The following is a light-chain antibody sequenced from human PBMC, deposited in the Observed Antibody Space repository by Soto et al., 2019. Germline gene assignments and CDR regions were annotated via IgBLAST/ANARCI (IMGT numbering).Light chain of an antibody. J-gene: IGKJ1*01. CDR1: QSVGST. V-gene: IGKV3-15*01. Sequence: EIVMTQSPATLSVSPGERATLSCWASQSVGSTLNWYQQKPGQAPRLLIYGASTRATGIPARFSGSGSGTEFTLTISSLQSEDFAVYYCQQYNNWPRTFGQGTKVDI. CDR2: GAS. CDR3: QQYNNWPRT.